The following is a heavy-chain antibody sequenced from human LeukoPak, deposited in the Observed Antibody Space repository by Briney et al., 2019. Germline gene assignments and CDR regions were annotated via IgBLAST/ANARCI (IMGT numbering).Heavy chain of an antibody. V-gene: IGHV3-23*01. D-gene: IGHD3-10*01. CDR2: ISHNGDTI. CDR3: ARAIGITMVRGVIIKADAFDI. CDR1: GFSFSSYA. Sequence: GGSLRLSCAASGFSFSSYAMNWIRQAPGGGLEWVSAISHNGDTIYYADSVKGRFTISRDDSKNTLYLQMNSLRAEDTAVYYCARAIGITMVRGVIIKADAFDIWGQGTMVTVSS. J-gene: IGHJ3*02.